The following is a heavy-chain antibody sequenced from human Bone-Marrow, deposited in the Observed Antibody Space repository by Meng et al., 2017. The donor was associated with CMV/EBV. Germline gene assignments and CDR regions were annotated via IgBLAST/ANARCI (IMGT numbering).Heavy chain of an antibody. CDR3: ARDAVYAIRAY. Sequence: GESLKISCAASGFTFSSFTMNWVRQAPGKGLEWGSSISGSSSYIYYADSVKGRFTISRDNAKNSLYLQMHSLRAEDTAVYYCARDAVYAIRAYWGQGKLVNVSS. CDR1: GFTFSSFT. D-gene: IGHD2-8*01. J-gene: IGHJ4*02. V-gene: IGHV3-21*01. CDR2: ISGSSSYI.